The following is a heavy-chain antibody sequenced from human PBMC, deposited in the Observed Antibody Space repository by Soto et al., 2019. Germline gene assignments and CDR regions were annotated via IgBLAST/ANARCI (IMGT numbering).Heavy chain of an antibody. Sequence: GGSLRLAGAASVFTFISYGMHWVRQAPGKGLEWVAVISYDGSNKYYADSVKGRFTISRDNSKNTLYLQMNSLRAEDTAVYYCAREGYYYYGMDVWGQGTTVTVSS. CDR2: ISYDGSNK. J-gene: IGHJ6*02. CDR3: AREGYYYYGMDV. CDR1: VFTFISYG. V-gene: IGHV3-30*03.